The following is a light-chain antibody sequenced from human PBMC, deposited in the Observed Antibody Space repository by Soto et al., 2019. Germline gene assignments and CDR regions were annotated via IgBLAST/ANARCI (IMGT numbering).Light chain of an antibody. J-gene: IGKJ4*01. CDR2: DAS. CDR3: QQYNIWPLT. Sequence: IVLTQSPCTLSLSPGERATLSCRASQSVSSSYLAWYQQQPGQAPRLLIYDASTRATGIPARFSGSGSGTDFTLTVSSLQSEDFAVYYCQQYNIWPLTFGGGTKVDIK. CDR1: QSVSSSY. V-gene: IGKV3D-15*01.